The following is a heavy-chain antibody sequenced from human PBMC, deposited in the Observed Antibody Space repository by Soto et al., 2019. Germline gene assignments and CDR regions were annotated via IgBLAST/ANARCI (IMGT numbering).Heavy chain of an antibody. CDR2: ISSSSSYT. D-gene: IGHD6-19*01. Sequence: GGSLRLSCAASGFTFTSYIMNWVRQAPGKGLEWVSSISSSSSYTYYADSVKGRFTISRDNSKNTLFLQMNSLRAEDTAVYYCAKDPNSIAVAVHDAFDIWGQGTTVTVSS. J-gene: IGHJ3*02. CDR1: GFTFTSYI. CDR3: AKDPNSIAVAVHDAFDI. V-gene: IGHV3-21*04.